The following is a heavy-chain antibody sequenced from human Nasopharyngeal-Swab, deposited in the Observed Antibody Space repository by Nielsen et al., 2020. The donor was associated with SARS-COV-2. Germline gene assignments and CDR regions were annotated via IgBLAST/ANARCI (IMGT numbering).Heavy chain of an antibody. Sequence: ASVKVSCKASGYTFTSYDINWVRQATGQGLEWMGWMNPNSGNTGYAQKFQGRVTMTRNTSISTAYMELSSLRSEDTAVYYCARGGEVVAANWFDPWGQGTLVTVSS. CDR3: ARGGEVVAANWFDP. CDR1: GYTFTSYD. D-gene: IGHD2-15*01. CDR2: MNPNSGNT. J-gene: IGHJ5*02. V-gene: IGHV1-8*01.